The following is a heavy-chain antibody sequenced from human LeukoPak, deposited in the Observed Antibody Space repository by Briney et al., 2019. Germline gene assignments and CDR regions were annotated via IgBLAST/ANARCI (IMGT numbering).Heavy chain of an antibody. J-gene: IGHJ4*02. D-gene: IGHD3-3*01. V-gene: IGHV3-21*01. Sequence: PGGCLRLSCAASGFTFSSYSMNWVRQAPGKGLEWVSSISSSSSYIYYADSVKGRFTISRDNAKNSLYLQMNSLRAEDTAVYYCARNHDFWSGPHYFDYWGQGTLVTVSS. CDR3: ARNHDFWSGPHYFDY. CDR2: ISSSSSYI. CDR1: GFTFSSYS.